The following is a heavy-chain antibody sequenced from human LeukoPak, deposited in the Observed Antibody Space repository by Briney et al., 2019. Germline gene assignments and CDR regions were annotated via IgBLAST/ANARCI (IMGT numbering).Heavy chain of an antibody. Sequence: PSETLSLTCTVSGGSISSGDYYWSWIRQPPGKGLEWIGYIYYSGSTYYNPSLKSRVTISVDTSKNQFSLKLSSVTAADTAVYYCARYLPYYYDSSVAEGDAFDIWGQGTMVTVSS. V-gene: IGHV4-30-4*01. CDR3: ARYLPYYYDSSVAEGDAFDI. J-gene: IGHJ3*02. CDR2: IYYSGST. CDR1: GGSISSGDYY. D-gene: IGHD3-22*01.